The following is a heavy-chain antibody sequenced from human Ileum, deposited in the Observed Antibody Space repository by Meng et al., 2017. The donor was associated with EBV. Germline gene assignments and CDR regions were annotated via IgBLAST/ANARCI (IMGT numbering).Heavy chain of an antibody. V-gene: IGHV1-18*01. D-gene: IGHD4-17*01. J-gene: IGHJ1*01. CDR2: INSYNHQT. Sequence: VHFGAGVKRLGASGKASCKSSGYNFLTDGIDWVRQAPGQVLGWMGWINSYNHQTSPAEKFQVRLTLAIDTSTNTVFMELNSLRSDDTAVYYCASGFSDFRDHWGQGTLVTVSS. CDR3: ASGFSDFRDH. CDR1: GYNFLTDG.